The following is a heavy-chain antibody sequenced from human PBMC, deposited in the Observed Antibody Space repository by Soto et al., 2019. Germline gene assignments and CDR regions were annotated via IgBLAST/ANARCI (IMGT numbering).Heavy chain of an antibody. CDR3: AGTTSHHWLYMDV. V-gene: IGHV6-1*01. J-gene: IGHJ6*03. CDR1: GDSASGNSAA. CDR2: TYYRSRWYN. Sequence: QVQLQESGPGLVKPSQTLSVTCAISGDSASGNSAAWNWIRLSPSIGPEWLARTYYRSRWYNDYAVSVRSRITVNADTSKNQFALQLTSVTPEDTAIYYCAGTTSHHWLYMDVWGRGTTVTVSS. D-gene: IGHD1-1*01.